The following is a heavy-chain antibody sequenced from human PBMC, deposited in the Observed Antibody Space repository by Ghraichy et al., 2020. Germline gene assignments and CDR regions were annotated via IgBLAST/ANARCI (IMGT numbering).Heavy chain of an antibody. CDR1: GGSISSGSYY. J-gene: IGHJ3*02. CDR2: IYTSGST. CDR3: ARADGPNHYYDSSGYSLDAFDI. Sequence: SETLSLTCTVSGGSISSGSYYWSWIRQPAGKGLEWIGRIYTSGSTNYNPSLKSRVTISVDTSKNQFSLKLSSVTAADTAVYYCARADGPNHYYDSSGYSLDAFDIWGQGTMVTVSS. D-gene: IGHD3-22*01. V-gene: IGHV4-61*02.